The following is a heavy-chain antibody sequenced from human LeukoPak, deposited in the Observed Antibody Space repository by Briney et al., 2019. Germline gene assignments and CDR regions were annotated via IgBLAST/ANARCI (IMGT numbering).Heavy chain of an antibody. V-gene: IGHV4-39*01. CDR1: GGSISCSSYY. J-gene: IGHJ6*03. D-gene: IGHD2-2*01. CDR3: ARTLVVPAAIPYYYYYYMDV. Sequence: TASETLSLTCTVSGGSISCSSYYWGWIRQPPGKGLEWIGSIYYSGSTYYNPSLKSRVTISVDTSKNQFSLKLSSVTAADTAVYYCARTLVVPAAIPYYYYYYMDVWGKGTTVTVSS. CDR2: IYYSGST.